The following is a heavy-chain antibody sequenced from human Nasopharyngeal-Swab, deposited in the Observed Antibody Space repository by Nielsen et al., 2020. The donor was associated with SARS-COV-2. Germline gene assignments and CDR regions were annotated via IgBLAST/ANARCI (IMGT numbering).Heavy chain of an antibody. D-gene: IGHD6-13*01. CDR3: AKGQSSAAKNSPFDY. CDR2: ISWNSGSI. V-gene: IGHV3-9*01. CDR1: GFTFSSYA. Sequence: GGSLRLSCAASGFTFSSYAMHWVRQAPGKGLEWVSGISWNSGSIGYADSVKGRFTISRDNAKNSLYLQMNSLRAEDTALYYCAKGQSSAAKNSPFDYWGQGTLVTVSS. J-gene: IGHJ4*02.